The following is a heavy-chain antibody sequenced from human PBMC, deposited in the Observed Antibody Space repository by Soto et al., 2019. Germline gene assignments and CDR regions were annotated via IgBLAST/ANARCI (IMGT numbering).Heavy chain of an antibody. D-gene: IGHD3-10*01. V-gene: IGHV3-15*01. CDR3: TADYGSGSYYNSSPRNLPPPVYDAFDI. Sequence: GGSLRLSCAASGFTFSNAWMSWVRQAPGKGLEWVGRIKSKTDGGTTDYAATVKGRFTISRDDSKNTLYLQMNSLKTEDTAVYYCTADYGSGSYYNSSPRNLPPPVYDAFDIWGQGTMVTVSS. CDR1: GFTFSNAW. CDR2: IKSKTDGGTT. J-gene: IGHJ3*02.